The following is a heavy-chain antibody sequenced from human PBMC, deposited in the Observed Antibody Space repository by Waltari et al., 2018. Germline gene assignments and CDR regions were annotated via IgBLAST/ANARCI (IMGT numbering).Heavy chain of an antibody. J-gene: IGHJ4*02. D-gene: IGHD1-1*01. CDR3: ATRTGTTYAFDI. Sequence: QVQLQESGPGLVKPSQTLSLTCTVSGGSISSGRYYWSWIRQPAGKGLEWIGRIYTSGSTNHNPSLKSRVTISVDTSKNQFSLKRSSVTAADTAVYYCATRTGTTYAFDIWGQGTLVTVSS. CDR1: GGSISSGRYY. CDR2: IYTSGST. V-gene: IGHV4-61*02.